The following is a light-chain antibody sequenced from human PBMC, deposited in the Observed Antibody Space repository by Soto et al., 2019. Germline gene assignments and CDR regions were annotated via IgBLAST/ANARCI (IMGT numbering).Light chain of an antibody. V-gene: IGKV1-39*01. CDR2: AAS. CDR1: QVINRW. J-gene: IGKJ4*01. CDR3: QQSYSTPLT. Sequence: DIHMTHSPSTLSSSVVDRVTITCRASQVINRWLSWYQQKPGKSPKLLIYAASILQSGVPSRFSGSGSGTDFTLTISSLQPEDFATYYCQQSYSTPLTFGGGTKVDIK.